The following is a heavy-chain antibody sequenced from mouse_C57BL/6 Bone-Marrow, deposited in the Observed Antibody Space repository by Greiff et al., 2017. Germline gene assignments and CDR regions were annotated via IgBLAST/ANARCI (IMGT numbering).Heavy chain of an antibody. D-gene: IGHD1-1*01. Sequence: EVQLQESGGGLVQPKGSLKLSCAASGFSFNTYAMNWVRQAPGKGLEWVARIRSKSNNYATYYADSVKDRFTISRDDSESMLYLQMNNLKTEDTAMYYCVRHGYYYGIPAWFAYWGQGTLVTVSA. V-gene: IGHV10-1*01. CDR1: GFSFNTYA. CDR2: IRSKSNNYAT. CDR3: VRHGYYYGIPAWFAY. J-gene: IGHJ3*01.